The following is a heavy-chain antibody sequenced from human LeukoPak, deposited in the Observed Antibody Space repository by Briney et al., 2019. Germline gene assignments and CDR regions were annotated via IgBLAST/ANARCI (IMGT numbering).Heavy chain of an antibody. V-gene: IGHV3-33*01. Sequence: PGGSLRLSCAASGFTLSSYAMHWVRQAPGKGLEWVAVVWYDGYKKYYGDSVTGRFTISRDDSKNTLYLQMNSLGAEDTAIYYCARSVVAITALDYWGQGTLVTVSS. CDR3: ARSVVAITALDY. CDR1: GFTLSSYA. J-gene: IGHJ4*02. D-gene: IGHD2-15*01. CDR2: VWYDGYKK.